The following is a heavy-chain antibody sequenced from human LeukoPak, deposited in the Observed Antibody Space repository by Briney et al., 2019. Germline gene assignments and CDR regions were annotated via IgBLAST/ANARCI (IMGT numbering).Heavy chain of an antibody. Sequence: GGSLGLSCAASGFTFDDYAMHWVRQAPGKGLEWVSGISWNSGSIGYADSVKGRFTISRDNAKNSLYLQMNSLRAEDTALYYCAKDSGAGYYYYYYMDVWGKGTTVTVSS. J-gene: IGHJ6*03. D-gene: IGHD1-26*01. V-gene: IGHV3-9*01. CDR2: ISWNSGSI. CDR1: GFTFDDYA. CDR3: AKDSGAGYYYYYYMDV.